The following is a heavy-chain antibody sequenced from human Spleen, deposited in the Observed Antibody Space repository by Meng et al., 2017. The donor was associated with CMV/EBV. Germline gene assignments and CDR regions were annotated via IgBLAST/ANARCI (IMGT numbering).Heavy chain of an antibody. D-gene: IGHD3-9*01. Sequence: GGSLRLSCKGSGYSFTTFWIGWVRQMPGKGLEWMGIIYPGDSDTRYSPSFQGQVTILADKSISTAYLQWSSLKASDTAMYYCARAPSSNYDILTGYKYYFDSWGQGTLVTVSS. J-gene: IGHJ4*02. CDR1: GYSFTTFW. CDR3: ARAPSSNYDILTGYKYYFDS. CDR2: IYPGDSDT. V-gene: IGHV5-51*01.